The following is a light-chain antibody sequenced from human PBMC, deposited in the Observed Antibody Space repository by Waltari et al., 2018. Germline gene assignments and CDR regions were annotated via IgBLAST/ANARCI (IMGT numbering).Light chain of an antibody. CDR3: AAWDDSLSGPV. V-gene: IGLV1-47*01. CDR2: RNN. Sequence: QSVLTQPPSASGTPGQRVTISCSGSSSNIGSNYVYWYQQLPGTAPKLLIYRNNPRPSGVPDRFSGSTSGTSASLAISGLRSEDEADYYCAAWDDSLSGPVFGGGTKVTVL. J-gene: IGLJ2*01. CDR1: SSNIGSNY.